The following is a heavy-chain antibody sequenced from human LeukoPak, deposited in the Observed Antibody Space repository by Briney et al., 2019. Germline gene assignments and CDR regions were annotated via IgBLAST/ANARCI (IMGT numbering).Heavy chain of an antibody. CDR1: GYTFTGYY. Sequence: ASVKVSCKASGYTFTGYYMHWVRQAPGQGLEWMGWINPNSGDTSYAQKFQGRVTMTRDTSISTAYMELSRLRSDDTAVYYCARTVAGTWGPLDYWGQGTLVTVSS. J-gene: IGHJ4*02. CDR3: ARTVAGTWGPLDY. D-gene: IGHD6-19*01. CDR2: INPNSGDT. V-gene: IGHV1-2*02.